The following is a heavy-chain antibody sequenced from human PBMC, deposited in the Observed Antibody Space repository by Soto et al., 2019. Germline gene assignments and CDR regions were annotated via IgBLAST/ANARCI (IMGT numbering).Heavy chain of an antibody. J-gene: IGHJ4*02. CDR1: GFTFSSYW. CDR3: ARGGFKQWLLDY. V-gene: IGHV3-74*01. Sequence: PGGSLRLSCAASGFTFSSYWIHWVRQAPGKGLVWVSRINSDGSTTNYADSVKGRFTISRDNAKNTVYLQMNSLRAEDTAVYYCARGGFKQWLLDYWGQGTLVTVSS. CDR2: INSDGSTT. D-gene: IGHD6-19*01.